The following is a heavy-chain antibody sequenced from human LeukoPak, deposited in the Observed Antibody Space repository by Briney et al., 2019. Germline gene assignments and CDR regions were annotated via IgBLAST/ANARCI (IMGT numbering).Heavy chain of an antibody. D-gene: IGHD3-3*01. CDR1: GFTFTSNA. CDR3: AKDHDFWREGPPDFDS. V-gene: IGHV3-23*01. CDR2: ISDFGFSI. J-gene: IGHJ4*02. Sequence: GGSLRLSCAASGFTFTSNAMTWVRQSPGKGLEWVSVISDFGFSIYYADSVKGRFTISRDNFKNTLYLQMNSLRAEDTAVYYCAKDHDFWREGPPDFDSWGQGTLVTVAS.